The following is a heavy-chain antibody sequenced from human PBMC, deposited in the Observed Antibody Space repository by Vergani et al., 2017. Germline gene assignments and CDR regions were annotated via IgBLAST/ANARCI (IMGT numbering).Heavy chain of an antibody. V-gene: IGHV5-51*03. CDR2: IYPGDSYT. D-gene: IGHD3-22*01. Sequence: EVQLVQSGAEVKTPGESLKISCKGSGYSFTSYWIGWVRQMPGKGLEWMGIIYPGDSYTRYSPSFQGQVTIPADKSISTAYLQWSSLKASDTAMYYCARRAPNYYDSSGHFDYWGQGTLVTVSS. J-gene: IGHJ4*02. CDR3: ARRAPNYYDSSGHFDY. CDR1: GYSFTSYW.